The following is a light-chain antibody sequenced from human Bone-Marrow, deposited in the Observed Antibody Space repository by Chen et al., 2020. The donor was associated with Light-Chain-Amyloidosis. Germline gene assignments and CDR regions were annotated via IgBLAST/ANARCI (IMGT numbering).Light chain of an antibody. J-gene: IGLJ2*01. V-gene: IGLV3-25*03. CDR1: DLPTKY. CDR2: IDT. Sequence: SYELTHPPSLSVSPRQTASITCSGDDLPTKYAYWYQQKPGQAPVLVIHIDTERPSGISERFSDSSSGTTATLTISGVQAEDEADYHCQSADSSGTYEVIFGGGTKLTVL. CDR3: QSADSSGTYEVI.